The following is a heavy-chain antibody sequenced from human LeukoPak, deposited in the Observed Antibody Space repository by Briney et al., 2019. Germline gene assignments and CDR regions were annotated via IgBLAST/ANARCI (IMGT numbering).Heavy chain of an antibody. CDR3: ARALWGDILTGVRFDY. Sequence: SEALSLTCAVYGGSFSGYYWSWIRQPPGKGLEGIGEINHSGSTNYNPSLKSRVTISVDTSKNHFSLKLSSVTAADTAVYHCARALWGDILTGVRFDYWGQGTLVTVSS. CDR1: GGSFSGYY. CDR2: INHSGST. J-gene: IGHJ4*02. D-gene: IGHD3-9*01. V-gene: IGHV4-34*01.